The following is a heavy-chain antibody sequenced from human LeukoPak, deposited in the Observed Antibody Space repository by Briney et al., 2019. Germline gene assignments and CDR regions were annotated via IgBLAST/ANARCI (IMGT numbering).Heavy chain of an antibody. J-gene: IGHJ4*02. Sequence: ASVKVSCKASGYTFTGYYMHWVRQAPGQGLEWMGWINPNSGGTNYAQKFQGRVTMTRDTSISTAYMELSRLRSDDTAVYYCARDIGSGTYFDYWGQGTLVTVSS. V-gene: IGHV1-2*02. CDR1: GYTFTGYY. D-gene: IGHD3-10*01. CDR3: ARDIGSGTYFDY. CDR2: INPNSGGT.